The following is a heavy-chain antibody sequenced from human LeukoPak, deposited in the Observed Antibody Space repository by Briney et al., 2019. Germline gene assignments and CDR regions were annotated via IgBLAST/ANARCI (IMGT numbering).Heavy chain of an antibody. Sequence: GGSLRLSCAASGFTFSDYYMSWIRQAPGKGLEWVSYVSNSGSTIYYADSVKGRFTISRDNAKNSLYLQMDSLTAEDAAVYYCARVRGSSGWYYFDYWGQGALVTVSS. CDR3: ARVRGSSGWYYFDY. J-gene: IGHJ4*02. CDR2: VSNSGSTI. D-gene: IGHD6-19*01. CDR1: GFTFSDYY. V-gene: IGHV3-11*01.